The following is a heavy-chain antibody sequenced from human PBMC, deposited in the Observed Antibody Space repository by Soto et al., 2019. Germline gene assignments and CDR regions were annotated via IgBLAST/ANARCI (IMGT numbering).Heavy chain of an antibody. CDR1: GGSFSGYY. J-gene: IGHJ6*02. CDR3: ARGGYEAYYYYGMDV. CDR2: INHSGST. V-gene: IGHV4-34*01. D-gene: IGHD5-12*01. Sequence: QVQLQQWGAGLLKPSETLSLTCAVYGGSFSGYYWSWIRPPPGKGLEWIGEINHSGSTNYNPSLKSRVTISVDTSKNHFSLKLSSVTAADTAVYYCARGGYEAYYYYGMDVWGQGTTVTVSS.